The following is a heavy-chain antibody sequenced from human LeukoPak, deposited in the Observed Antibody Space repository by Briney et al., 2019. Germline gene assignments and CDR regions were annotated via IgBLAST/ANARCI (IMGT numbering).Heavy chain of an antibody. CDR2: IYHSGST. CDR1: GGSISSGGYS. D-gene: IGHD2-2*02. J-gene: IGHJ2*01. CDR3: ATIPTSPWYFDL. Sequence: SETLSLTCAVSGGSISSGGYSWSWIRQPPGKGLEWIGYIYHSGSTYYNPSLKSRVTISVDRSKNQFSLKLSSVTAADTAVYYCATIPTSPWYFDLWGRGTLVTVSS. V-gene: IGHV4-30-2*01.